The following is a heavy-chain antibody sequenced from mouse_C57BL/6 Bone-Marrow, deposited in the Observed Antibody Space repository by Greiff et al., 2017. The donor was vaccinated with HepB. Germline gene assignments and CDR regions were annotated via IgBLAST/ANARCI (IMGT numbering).Heavy chain of an antibody. J-gene: IGHJ2*01. CDR2: IYPGDGDT. CDR1: SYAFSSYW. Sequence: QVQLQQSGAELVKPGASVKISCKASSYAFSSYWMNWVKQRPGKGLEWIGQIYPGDGDTNYNGKFKGKATLTAEKSSSPAYMQLSSLTSEDSAVYFCAREDYGTDFDYWGQGTTLTVSS. D-gene: IGHD1-1*01. CDR3: AREDYGTDFDY. V-gene: IGHV1-80*01.